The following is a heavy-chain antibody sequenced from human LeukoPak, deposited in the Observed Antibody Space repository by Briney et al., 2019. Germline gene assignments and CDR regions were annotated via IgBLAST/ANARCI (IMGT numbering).Heavy chain of an antibody. CDR2: IYYLGST. CDR1: GGSISSYY. Sequence: PSETLSLTCTVSGGSISSYYWSWIRQPPGKGPEWIGYIYYLGSTNYNPSLKSRVTISIDTSKNYFSLKLNSVIAADTAVYYCARDRPGSYWYFDLWGRGTLVTVSS. J-gene: IGHJ2*01. V-gene: IGHV4-59*01. D-gene: IGHD3-10*01. CDR3: ARDRPGSYWYFDL.